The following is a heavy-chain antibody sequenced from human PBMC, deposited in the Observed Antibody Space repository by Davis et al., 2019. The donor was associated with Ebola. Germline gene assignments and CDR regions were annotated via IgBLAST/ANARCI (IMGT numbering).Heavy chain of an antibody. CDR2: VSHVGVDT. J-gene: IGHJ4*02. V-gene: IGHV3-23*01. CDR1: GFTFSDYG. Sequence: GESLKISCAASGFTFSDYGMNWVRQAPGTGLEWVSSVSHVGVDTYYADSVRGRFTISRDNSKNTLYLQMNSLRADDTAIYYCSKRIKAGAGAPSDYWGQGTLVTVSS. CDR3: SKRIKAGAGAPSDY. D-gene: IGHD6-13*01.